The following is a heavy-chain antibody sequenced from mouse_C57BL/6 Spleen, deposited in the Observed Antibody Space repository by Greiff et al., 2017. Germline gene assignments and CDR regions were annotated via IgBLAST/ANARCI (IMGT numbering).Heavy chain of an antibody. V-gene: IGHV5-4*03. CDR1: GFTFSSYA. J-gene: IGHJ2*01. CDR3: ARNSGGTWLSY. Sequence: EVKLVESGGGLVKPGGSLKLSCAASGFTFSSYAMSWVRQTPEKRLEWVATISDGGSYTYYPDNVKGRFTISRDNAKNNLYLQMSHLKSEDTAMYYCARNSGGTWLSYWGQGTTLTVSS. CDR2: ISDGGSYT. D-gene: IGHD1-3*01.